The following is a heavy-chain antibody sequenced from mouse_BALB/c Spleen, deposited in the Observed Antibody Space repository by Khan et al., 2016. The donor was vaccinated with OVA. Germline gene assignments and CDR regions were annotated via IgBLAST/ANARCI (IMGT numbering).Heavy chain of an antibody. V-gene: IGHV5-6-5*01. CDR2: ISSGDST. CDR1: GFTFSNYA. J-gene: IGHJ3*01. CDR3: ARDYWFAY. Sequence: EVELVESGGGLVKPGGSLKLSCAASGFTFSNYAMSWVRQSPEKRLEWVASISSGDSTYYPDNVKGRFTISRDNARNILYLQMSSLRSEDTAMYYWARDYWFAYWGQGTLVTVDA.